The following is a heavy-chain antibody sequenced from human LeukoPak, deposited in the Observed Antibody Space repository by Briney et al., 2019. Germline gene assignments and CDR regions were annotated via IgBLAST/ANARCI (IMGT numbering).Heavy chain of an antibody. D-gene: IGHD1-26*01. CDR2: ISSSGSTI. CDR3: ARVGREGATSLFDL. Sequence: GGSLRLSCAASGFTFSDYYMSWIRQAPGKGLEWVSYISSSGSTIYYADSVKGRFTISRDNAKNSLYLQMNSLRAEDTAVYYCARVGREGATSLFDLWGRGTLVTVSS. CDR1: GFTFSDYY. J-gene: IGHJ2*01. V-gene: IGHV3-11*04.